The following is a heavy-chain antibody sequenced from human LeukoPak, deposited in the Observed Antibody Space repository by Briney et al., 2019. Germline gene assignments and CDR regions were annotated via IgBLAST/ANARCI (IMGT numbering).Heavy chain of an antibody. CDR2: IYSGGTT. V-gene: IGHV3-53*04. CDR3: VKDRDLDY. CDR1: GFIFSDNY. Sequence: GGSLRLSCAGSGFIFSDNYMSWVRQAPGKGLEWVSVIYSGGTTYYADSVKGRFTVSRHDSKNTLYLQMNSLRTEDTAVYYCVKDRDLDYWGQGTLVTVSS. J-gene: IGHJ4*02.